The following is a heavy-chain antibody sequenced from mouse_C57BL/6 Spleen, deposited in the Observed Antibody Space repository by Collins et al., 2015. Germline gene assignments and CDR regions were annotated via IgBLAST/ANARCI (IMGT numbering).Heavy chain of an antibody. J-gene: IGHJ2*01. CDR3: ARGPYYGNYFDY. V-gene: IGHV1-76*01. Sequence: GLVRPGASVKLSCKASGYTFTDYYINWVKQRPGQGLEWIARIYPGSGNTYYNEKFKGKATLTAEKSSSTAYMQLSSLTSEDSAVYFCARGPYYGNYFDYWGQGTTLTVSS. CDR2: IYPGSGNT. CDR1: GYTFTDYY. D-gene: IGHD2-10*01.